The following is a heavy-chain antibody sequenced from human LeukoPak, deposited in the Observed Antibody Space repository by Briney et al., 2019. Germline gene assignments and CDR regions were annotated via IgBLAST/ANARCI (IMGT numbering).Heavy chain of an antibody. D-gene: IGHD5-24*01. Sequence: GGSLRLSCAASGFSFNSYAMNWVRQVPGEGLEWVSDITGPADVTTYADSVKGRFTISRDNSKNTVFLQMDSLRAEDTAVYYCAKDRVSGDGYNSLDYWGQGTLVTVSS. CDR2: ITGPADVT. CDR3: AKDRVSGDGYNSLDY. V-gene: IGHV3-23*01. J-gene: IGHJ4*02. CDR1: GFSFNSYA.